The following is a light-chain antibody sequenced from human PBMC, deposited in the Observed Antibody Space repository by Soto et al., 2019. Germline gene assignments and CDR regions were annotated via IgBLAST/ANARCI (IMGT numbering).Light chain of an antibody. V-gene: IGLV2-14*01. CDR3: SSYISSSTLYV. Sequence: QSALTQPASVSGSPGQSITISCTGTSSDVGGYNSVSWYQQHPGKAPKLMIYEVSNRHSGVSNRFSGSKSGNTASLTISGLQAEDEADYYCSSYISSSTLYVFGTGTKLTVL. CDR2: EVS. CDR1: SSDVGGYNS. J-gene: IGLJ1*01.